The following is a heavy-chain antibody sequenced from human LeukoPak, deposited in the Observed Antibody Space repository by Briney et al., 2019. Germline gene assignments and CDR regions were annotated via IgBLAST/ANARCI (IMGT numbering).Heavy chain of an antibody. V-gene: IGHV4-61*02. CDR2: IYTSGST. Sequence: SQTLSLTCTVSGGSISSGSYYWSWIRQPAGKGLEWIGRIYTSGSTNYNPSLKSRVTISVDTSKNQFSLKLSSVTAADTAVYYCAGGGSITTIRGVIITDAFDIWGQGTMVTVSS. CDR1: GGSISSGSYY. CDR3: AGGGSITTIRGVIITDAFDI. D-gene: IGHD3-10*01. J-gene: IGHJ3*02.